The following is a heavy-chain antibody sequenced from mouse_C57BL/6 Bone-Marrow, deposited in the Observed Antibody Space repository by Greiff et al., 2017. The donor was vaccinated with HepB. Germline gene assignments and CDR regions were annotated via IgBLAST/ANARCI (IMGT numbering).Heavy chain of an antibody. CDR2: ISNLAYSI. CDR1: GFTFSDYG. V-gene: IGHV5-15*04. D-gene: IGHD1-1*01. J-gene: IGHJ1*03. CDR3: ARQPGSSWYFDV. Sequence: EVKLVESGGGLVQPGGSLKLSCAASGFTFSDYGMAWVRQAPRKGPEWVAFISNLAYSIYYADTVTGRFTISRENAKNTLYLDMSSLRSEDTAMYYCARQPGSSWYFDVWGTGTTVTVSS.